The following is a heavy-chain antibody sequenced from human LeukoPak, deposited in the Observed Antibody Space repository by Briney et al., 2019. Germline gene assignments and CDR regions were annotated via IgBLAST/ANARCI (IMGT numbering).Heavy chain of an antibody. CDR3: ARFAYCGGHCWYYFDY. CDR2: IYSSGST. Sequence: PSETLSLTCAVYGGSFSDYYWSWIRQPPGKGLEWIGYIYSSGSTNYNPSLKSRITISVDTSKNQFSLKLSSVTAADTAVYYCARFAYCGGHCWYYFDYWGQGSLVTVSS. CDR1: GGSFSDYY. D-gene: IGHD2-21*02. V-gene: IGHV4-59*01. J-gene: IGHJ4*02.